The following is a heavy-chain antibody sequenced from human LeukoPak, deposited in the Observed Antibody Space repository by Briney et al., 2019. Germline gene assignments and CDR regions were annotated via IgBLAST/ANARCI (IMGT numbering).Heavy chain of an antibody. CDR1: GFTFSSYG. CDR2: ISRDERYT. CDR3: AKDYDFWSGFDT. V-gene: IGHV3-74*01. Sequence: PRTALRLSCAASGFTFSSYGMHWVRQGPGEGLGWISHISRDERYTSYADSVKGRFTISRDNSKNTLYLQMSSLRTEDTAVYFCAKDYDFWSGFDTWGQGTLVTVPS. D-gene: IGHD3-3*01. J-gene: IGHJ5*02.